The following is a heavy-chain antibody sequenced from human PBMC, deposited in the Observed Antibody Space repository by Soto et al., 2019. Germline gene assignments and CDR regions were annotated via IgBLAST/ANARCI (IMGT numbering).Heavy chain of an antibody. CDR3: ARVSILLVVVGHYFDY. Sequence: QVQLVQSGAEVKKPGASVKVSCKASGYTFTSYAMHWVRQAPGQRLEWMGWINAGNGNTKYSQKFQGRVTITRDTSASTAYMELSSLRSDDTAVYYCARVSILLVVVGHYFDYWGQGTLVTVSS. V-gene: IGHV1-3*01. J-gene: IGHJ4*02. D-gene: IGHD2-15*01. CDR1: GYTFTSYA. CDR2: INAGNGNT.